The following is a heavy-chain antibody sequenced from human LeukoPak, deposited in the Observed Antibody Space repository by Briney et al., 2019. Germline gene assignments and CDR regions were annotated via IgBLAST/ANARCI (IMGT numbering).Heavy chain of an antibody. CDR2: ITRDGSET. D-gene: IGHD2-15*01. Sequence: PGGSLRFSCAASGFTFSSYEMTWVRQAPGKGLEWVSTITRDGSETYYADSVKGRFAISRDNAKDSLYLQMNSLRAEDTAVYYCARKYCSGATCYYFDNWGPGTQVTVSS. J-gene: IGHJ4*02. V-gene: IGHV3-48*03. CDR1: GFTFSSYE. CDR3: ARKYCSGATCYYFDN.